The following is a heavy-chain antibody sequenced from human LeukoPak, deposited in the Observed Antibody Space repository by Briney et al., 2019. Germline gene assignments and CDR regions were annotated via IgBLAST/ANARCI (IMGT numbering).Heavy chain of an antibody. V-gene: IGHV4-61*02. CDR2: IYTSGST. J-gene: IGHJ3*02. D-gene: IGHD3-10*01. Sequence: PSQTLSLTCTVSGGSISSGSYYWSWIRQPAGKGLEWIGRIYTSGSTNYNPSLKSRVTISVDTSKNQFSLKLSSVTAADTAVYYCARGSGKDDAFDIWGQGTMVTVSS. CDR1: GGSISSGSYY. CDR3: ARGSGKDDAFDI.